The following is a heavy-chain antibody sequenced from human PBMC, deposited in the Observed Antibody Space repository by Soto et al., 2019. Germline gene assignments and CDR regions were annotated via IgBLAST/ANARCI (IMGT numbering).Heavy chain of an antibody. J-gene: IGHJ4*02. CDR2: ISYDGSNK. V-gene: IGHV3-30*18. CDR1: GFTFSSYG. CDR3: TKDVLYCGGGSCLVGPSYTFDH. Sequence: LRLSCAASGFTFSSYGMHWVRQAPGKGLEWVAVISYDGSNKYYADSVKGRFTMSRDNSKDTVYLQMNSLRADDTAVYYCTKDVLYCGGGSCLVGPSYTFDHWGQGTLVTVSS. D-gene: IGHD2-15*01.